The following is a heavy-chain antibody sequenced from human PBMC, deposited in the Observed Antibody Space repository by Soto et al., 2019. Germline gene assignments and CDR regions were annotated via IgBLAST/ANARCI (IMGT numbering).Heavy chain of an antibody. CDR3: ARAAPGSYRTLGRFDP. CDR1: GGSFSGYY. V-gene: IGHV4-34*01. J-gene: IGHJ5*02. CDR2: INHSGST. D-gene: IGHD1-26*01. Sequence: QVQLQQWGAGLLKPSETLSLTCAVYGGSFSGYYWSWIRQTPGKGLEWIGEINHSGSTNYNPSLKRRVTISVYTSKTQFSRKRSSVTAADTAVYYCARAAPGSYRTLGRFDPWGQGTLVTVSS.